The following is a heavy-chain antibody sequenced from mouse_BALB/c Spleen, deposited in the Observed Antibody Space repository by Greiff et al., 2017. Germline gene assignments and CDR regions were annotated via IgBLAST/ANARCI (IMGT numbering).Heavy chain of an antibody. V-gene: IGHV5-6*01. Sequence: EVKLVESGGDLVKPGGSLKLSCAASGFTFSSYGMSWVRQTPDKRLEWVATISSGGSYTYYPDSVKGRFTISRDNAKNTLYLQMSSLQTDDTAMYYCARDGGDGSYFDYWGQGTTLTVSS. CDR3: ARDGGDGSYFDY. CDR1: GFTFSSYG. D-gene: IGHD2-3*01. CDR2: ISSGGSYT. J-gene: IGHJ2*01.